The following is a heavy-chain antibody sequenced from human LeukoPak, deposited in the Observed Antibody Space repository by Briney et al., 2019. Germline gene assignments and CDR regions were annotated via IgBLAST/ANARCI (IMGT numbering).Heavy chain of an antibody. D-gene: IGHD6-25*01. CDR2: INHSGST. CDR1: GGSFSGQY. Sequence: SETLSLTCAVSGGSFSGQYWTWIRQFPGKGLEWIGEINHSGSTNYNPSLKSRVTMSKDTSKNRFSLRLTSVTAADTAIYYCARDLYSSIGYDWGQGTLVTVSS. V-gene: IGHV4-34*01. J-gene: IGHJ4*02. CDR3: ARDLYSSIGYD.